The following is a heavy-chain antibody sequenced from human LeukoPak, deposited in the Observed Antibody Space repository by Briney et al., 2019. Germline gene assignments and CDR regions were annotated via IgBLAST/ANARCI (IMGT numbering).Heavy chain of an antibody. V-gene: IGHV4-4*02. CDR2: IHRDGRT. CDR3: GKTDIYFNPIDY. CDR1: GASISTSEW. Sequence: AGTLSLTCAVSGASISTSEWWIWVRQPPGQGLEWIGEIHRDGRTRYNPSLTSRVTMSMDYSKNQFSLNVRFVTAADTAIYYCGKTDIYFNPIDYWGPGSLVTVFS. J-gene: IGHJ4*02. D-gene: IGHD3-9*01.